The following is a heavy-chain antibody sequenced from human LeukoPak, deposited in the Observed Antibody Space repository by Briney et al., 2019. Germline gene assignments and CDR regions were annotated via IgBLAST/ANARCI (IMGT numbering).Heavy chain of an antibody. J-gene: IGHJ4*02. CDR2: IYHSGST. D-gene: IGHD6-13*01. V-gene: IGHV4-4*02. Sequence: SGTLSLTCAVSGGSISSSNWWSWVRQPPGKGLEWIGEIYHSGSTNYNPSLKSRVTISVDKSKNQFSLKLSSVTAADTAVYYCARDRPAAAGTPYFDYWGQGTLVTVSS. CDR3: ARDRPAAAGTPYFDY. CDR1: GGSISSSNW.